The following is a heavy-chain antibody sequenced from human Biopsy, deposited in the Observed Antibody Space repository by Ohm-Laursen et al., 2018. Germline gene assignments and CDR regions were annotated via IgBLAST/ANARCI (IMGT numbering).Heavy chain of an antibody. J-gene: IGHJ4*02. CDR3: GNEVHGRDY. CDR2: INQAGTT. D-gene: IGHD2-15*01. Sequence: PPGTLSLTCAVFGKTFSDYQWSWIRQPPGKGLKWIGQINQAGTTNYNPSLKSRVSISADASKYEFSLRLTSVTAADTAVYLCGNEVHGRDYWGLGAQVTVSS. V-gene: IGHV4-34*08. CDR1: GKTFSDYQ.